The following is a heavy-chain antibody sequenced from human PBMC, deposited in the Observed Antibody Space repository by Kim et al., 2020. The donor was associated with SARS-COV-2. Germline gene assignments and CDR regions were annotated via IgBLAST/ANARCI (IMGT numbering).Heavy chain of an antibody. Sequence: GGSLRLSCAASGFTFSSYAMHWVRQAPGKGLEWVAVISYDGSNKYYADSVKGRFTISRDNSKNTLYLQMNSLRAEDTAVYYCARAQSSGRGLDYWGQGTLVTVSS. CDR2: ISYDGSNK. V-gene: IGHV3-30*04. D-gene: IGHD1-26*01. CDR3: ARAQSSGRGLDY. CDR1: GFTFSSYA. J-gene: IGHJ4*02.